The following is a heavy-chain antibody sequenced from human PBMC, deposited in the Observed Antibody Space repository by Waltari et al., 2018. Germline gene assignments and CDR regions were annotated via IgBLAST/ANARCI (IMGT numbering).Heavy chain of an antibody. CDR2: ISSNGGST. Sequence: EVQLVESGGGLVQPGGSLRLSCAASGFTFSSYAMHWVRQAPGTGLEYVSAISSNGGSTYYADSVKGRFTISRDNSKNTLYLQMGSLRAEDMAVYYCARSGGSSWVSYYYYGMDVWGQGTTVTVSS. CDR1: GFTFSSYA. V-gene: IGHV3-64*07. CDR3: ARSGGSSWVSYYYYGMDV. J-gene: IGHJ6*02. D-gene: IGHD6-6*01.